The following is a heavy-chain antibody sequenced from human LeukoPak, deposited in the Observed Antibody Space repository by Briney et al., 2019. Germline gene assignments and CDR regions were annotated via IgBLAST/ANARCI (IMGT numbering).Heavy chain of an antibody. CDR1: GFTFSSYA. CDR2: ISYDGSNK. V-gene: IGHV3-30-3*01. Sequence: GGSLRLSYAASGFTFSSYAMHWVRQAPGKGLEWVAVISYDGSNKYYADSVKGRFTISRDNSKNTLYLQMNSLRAEDTAVYYCARAASTYSSRLDYWGQGTLATVSS. CDR3: ARAASTYSSRLDY. D-gene: IGHD6-13*01. J-gene: IGHJ4*02.